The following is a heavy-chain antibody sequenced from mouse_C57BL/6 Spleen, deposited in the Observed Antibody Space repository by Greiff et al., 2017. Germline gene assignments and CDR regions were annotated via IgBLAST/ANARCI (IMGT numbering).Heavy chain of an antibody. V-gene: IGHV3-6*01. CDR2: ISYDGSN. CDR3: AREGTYDYVFAY. Sequence: ESGPGLVKPSQSLSLTCSVTGYSITSGYYWNWIRQFPGNKLEWMGYISYDGSNNYNPSLKNRISITRDTSKNQFFLKLNSVNTEDTATYYCAREGTYDYVFAYWGQGTLVTVSA. CDR1: GYSITSGYY. D-gene: IGHD2-4*01. J-gene: IGHJ3*01.